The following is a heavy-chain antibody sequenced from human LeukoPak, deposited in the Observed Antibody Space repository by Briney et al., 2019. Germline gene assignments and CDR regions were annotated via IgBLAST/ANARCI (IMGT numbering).Heavy chain of an antibody. Sequence: GGSLRLSCAASGFTFSSYAMSWVRQAPGKGLEWVAAISGSGGSTYYADSVKGRFTISRENSKNTLYLQMNSLRAEDTAVYYCAKVRDRLFWSGPVDYWGQGTLVTVSS. CDR3: AKVRDRLFWSGPVDY. CDR1: GFTFSSYA. D-gene: IGHD3-3*01. J-gene: IGHJ4*02. V-gene: IGHV3-23*01. CDR2: ISGSGGST.